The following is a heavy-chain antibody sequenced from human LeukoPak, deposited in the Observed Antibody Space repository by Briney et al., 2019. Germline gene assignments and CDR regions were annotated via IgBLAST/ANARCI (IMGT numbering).Heavy chain of an antibody. CDR1: GFTFSDYY. CDR2: ITGSGSSI. Sequence: PGGSLRLSCTGSGFTFSDYYMSWIRQAPGKGLEWLGYITGSGSSIYYADSVRGRFTISRDNANKSVSLQMSGLRAGDTAVYYCATDPGFGELFGDALDVWGQGTMVTVSS. J-gene: IGHJ3*01. V-gene: IGHV3-11*04. CDR3: ATDPGFGELFGDALDV. D-gene: IGHD3-10*01.